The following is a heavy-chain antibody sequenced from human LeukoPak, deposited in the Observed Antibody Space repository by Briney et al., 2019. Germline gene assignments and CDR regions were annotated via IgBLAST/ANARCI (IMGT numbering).Heavy chain of an antibody. CDR3: ARDGRSTGTTLETGP. J-gene: IGHJ5*02. CDR2: INPNSGGT. Sequence: ASVTVSCKASGYTFTGYYIHWVRQAPGQGLEWMGSINPNSGGTNYAQNFQGRVTMTRDTSITTAYMELSRLRSDDTSVYYCARDGRSTGTTLETGPWGQGTLVTVSS. V-gene: IGHV1-2*02. D-gene: IGHD1-1*01. CDR1: GYTFTGYY.